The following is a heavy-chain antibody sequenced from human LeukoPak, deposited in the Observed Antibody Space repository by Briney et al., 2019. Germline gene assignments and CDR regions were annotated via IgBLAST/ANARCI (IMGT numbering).Heavy chain of an antibody. D-gene: IGHD4-17*01. Sequence: GGFLRLSCAASGFTFSSYAMHWVRQAPGKGLEWVAVISYDGSNKYYADSVKGRFTISRDNSKNTLYLQMNSLRAEDTAVYYCARDLSDYGDYYYFDYWGQGTLVTVSS. V-gene: IGHV3-30*04. CDR3: ARDLSDYGDYYYFDY. CDR1: GFTFSSYA. CDR2: ISYDGSNK. J-gene: IGHJ4*02.